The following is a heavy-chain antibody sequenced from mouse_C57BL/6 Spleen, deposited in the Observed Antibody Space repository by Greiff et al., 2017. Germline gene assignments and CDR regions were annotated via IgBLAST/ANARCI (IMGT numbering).Heavy chain of an antibody. J-gene: IGHJ1*03. CDR2: ISSGSSTI. Sequence: EVQLVESGGGLVKPGGSLKLSCAASGFTFSDYGMHWVRQAPEKGLEWVAYISSGSSTIFYADTVKGRFTISRDNAKNTLFLQMTSLRSEDTAMYYCARYRGYGSSYWYFDVWGTGTTVTVSS. D-gene: IGHD1-1*01. CDR1: GFTFSDYG. V-gene: IGHV5-17*01. CDR3: ARYRGYGSSYWYFDV.